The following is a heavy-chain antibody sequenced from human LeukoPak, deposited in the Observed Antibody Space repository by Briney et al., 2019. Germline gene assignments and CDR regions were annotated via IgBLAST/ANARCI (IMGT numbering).Heavy chain of an antibody. Sequence: ASVKVSCKTSGFTFTDYYIQWVRQAPGQGLEWVGWIDPNSGGTRYAQKFQGRVTVTRDTSISTAYMELSRLEYDDTAVYYCARDLGTRFANAFDLWGQGTMVAVSS. D-gene: IGHD3-3*01. CDR1: GFTFTDYY. V-gene: IGHV1-2*02. CDR3: ARDLGTRFANAFDL. CDR2: IDPNSGGT. J-gene: IGHJ3*01.